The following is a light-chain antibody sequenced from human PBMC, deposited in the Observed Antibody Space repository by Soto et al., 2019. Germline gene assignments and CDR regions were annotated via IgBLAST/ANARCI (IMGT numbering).Light chain of an antibody. V-gene: IGKV3-20*01. Sequence: EIVLTQSPGTLFLSPGERATLSCRASQSISNYLAWYQQRPGQSPRLLIYAASSRATGVPDRFRGGGSATDFTLTVSRLEPEDFAVYYCQQYGGSPRTFGQGTKLEIK. CDR2: AAS. J-gene: IGKJ2*01. CDR1: QSISNY. CDR3: QQYGGSPRT.